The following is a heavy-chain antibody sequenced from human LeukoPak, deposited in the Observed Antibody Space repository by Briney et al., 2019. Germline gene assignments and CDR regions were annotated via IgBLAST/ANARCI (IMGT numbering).Heavy chain of an antibody. CDR1: GYTFTGYY. V-gene: IGHV1-2*02. Sequence: ASVKVSCKASGYTFTGYYMHWVRQAPGQGPEWMGWINPNSGGTNYAQKFQGRVTMTRDTSISTAYMELSRLRSDDTAVYYCARDMEATVTSDFDYWGQGTLVTVSS. D-gene: IGHD4-17*01. CDR3: ARDMEATVTSDFDY. J-gene: IGHJ4*02. CDR2: INPNSGGT.